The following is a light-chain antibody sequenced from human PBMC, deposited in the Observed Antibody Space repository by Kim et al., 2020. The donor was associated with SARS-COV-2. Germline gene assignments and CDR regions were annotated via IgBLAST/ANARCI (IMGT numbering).Light chain of an antibody. CDR1: QSVSSN. Sequence: EIVLTQSPATLSLSPGERATLSCRASQSVSSNLAWYQQKPGQAPRLLIFDASNRATGIPARFSGSGSGTDFTLTISSLEPEDFAVYYCQQRIDWLTFGGGTKVDIK. CDR3: QQRIDWLT. CDR2: DAS. J-gene: IGKJ4*01. V-gene: IGKV3-11*01.